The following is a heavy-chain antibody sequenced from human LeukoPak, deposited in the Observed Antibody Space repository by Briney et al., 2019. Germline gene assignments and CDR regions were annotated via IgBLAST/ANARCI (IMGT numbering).Heavy chain of an antibody. V-gene: IGHV1-46*01. Sequence: GASVKVSCKASGYTFTSYYMHWVRQAPGQGLEWMGIINPSGGSTSYAQKFQGRVTMTRDMSTSTVYMELSSLRSEDTAVYYCARDLYWGTIFDYYYMDVWGKGTTVTVSS. CDR1: GYTFTSYY. CDR2: INPSGGST. D-gene: IGHD2-8*02. J-gene: IGHJ6*03. CDR3: ARDLYWGTIFDYYYMDV.